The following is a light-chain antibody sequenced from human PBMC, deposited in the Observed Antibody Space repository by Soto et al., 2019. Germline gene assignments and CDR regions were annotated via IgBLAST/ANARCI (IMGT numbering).Light chain of an antibody. CDR2: GAS. Sequence: EIVMTQSPGTLSLSPGQSATLSCRASQSISSNLAWYQQKPGQAPRLLIYGASTRATGIQARFSGSGSGTEFTLTIRSLQSEDFAVYYCKQYNNWRTCGQGTKVDIK. CDR1: QSISSN. V-gene: IGKV3-15*01. CDR3: KQYNNWRT. J-gene: IGKJ1*01.